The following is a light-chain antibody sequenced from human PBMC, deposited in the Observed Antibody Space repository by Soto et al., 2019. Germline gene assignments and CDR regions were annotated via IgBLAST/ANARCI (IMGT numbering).Light chain of an antibody. CDR3: CSYTSLSTVV. CDR2: AVS. CDR1: SSDVGGYNH. J-gene: IGLJ2*01. V-gene: IGLV2-14*01. Sequence: QSVLTQSASVSGSPGQSITIACTGTSSDVGGYNHVSWYQHSPGKAPKLILFAVSDRPSGVSHRFSGSKSGNTASLTISGLQGEDEADYYCCSYTSLSTVVFGGGTKVTVL.